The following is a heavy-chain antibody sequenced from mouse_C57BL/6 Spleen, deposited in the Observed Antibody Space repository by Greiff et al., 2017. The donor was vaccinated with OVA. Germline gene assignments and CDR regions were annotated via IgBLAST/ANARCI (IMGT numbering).Heavy chain of an antibody. CDR3: TRGQTAQAAAFAY. J-gene: IGHJ3*01. CDR1: GYTFTSYW. V-gene: IGHV1-5*01. D-gene: IGHD3-2*02. CDR2: IYPGNSDT. Sequence: VQLQQSGAVLVRPGASVKMSCKTSGYTFTSYWMHWVKQRPGQGLEWIGAIYPGNSDTSYNQKFKGKAKLTAVTSASTAYMELSSLTNEDAAVYYATRGQTAQAAAFAYWGQGTLVTVAA.